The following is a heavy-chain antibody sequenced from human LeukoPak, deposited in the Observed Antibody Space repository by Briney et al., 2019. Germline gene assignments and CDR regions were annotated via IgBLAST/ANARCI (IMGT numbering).Heavy chain of an antibody. CDR1: GFTSADYA. J-gene: IGHJ6*02. D-gene: IGHD3-10*01. V-gene: IGHV3-20*04. CDR2: INWNGGST. CDR3: ARAGGEDYYYGMDV. Sequence: RPGGSLRLSCAASGFTSADYAMSWVRQPPGKGLEWVSGINWNGGSTGYADSVKGRFTISRDNAKNSLYLQMNSLRAEDTALYYRARAGGEDYYYGMDVWGQGTTVTVSS.